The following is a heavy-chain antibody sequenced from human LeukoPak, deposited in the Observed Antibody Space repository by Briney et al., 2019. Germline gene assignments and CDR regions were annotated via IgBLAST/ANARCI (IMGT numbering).Heavy chain of an antibody. CDR1: GFTFSSYS. CDR2: ISSGSTYM. V-gene: IGHV3-21*01. Sequence: GGSLRLSCAASGFTFSSYSMNWVRQAPGKGLEWVSSISSGSTYMYYADSVKGRFTISRDNSKNTLYLQMNSLRPEDTATYYCARDTYDSIHGMDVWGQGTTVTVSS. D-gene: IGHD3-22*01. CDR3: ARDTYDSIHGMDV. J-gene: IGHJ6*02.